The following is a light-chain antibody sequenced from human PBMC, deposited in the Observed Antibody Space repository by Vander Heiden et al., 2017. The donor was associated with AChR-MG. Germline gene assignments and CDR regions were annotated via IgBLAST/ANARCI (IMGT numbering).Light chain of an antibody. J-gene: IGKJ5*01. V-gene: IGKV1-5*01. CDR3: QQYKRYSQYA. CDR2: DAS. CDR1: ETIISQ. Sequence: DIQMAQSHSTLSASVGDRVTITCRASETIISQLAWYQQKPGTAPKLLIYDASTLESGVPSRFSGSGSGTEFTLTVTSLQPDDFATYYCQQYKRYSQYAFGQGTRLEI.